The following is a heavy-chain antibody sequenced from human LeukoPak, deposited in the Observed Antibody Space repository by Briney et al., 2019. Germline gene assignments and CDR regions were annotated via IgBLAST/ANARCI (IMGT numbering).Heavy chain of an antibody. CDR3: ARDRTCSGGSCYSIYFDY. J-gene: IGHJ4*02. Sequence: PGGSLRLPCAASGFTFSSYAMHWVRQAPGKGLEWVAVISYDGSNKYYADSVKGRFTISRDNSKNTLYLQMNSLRAEDTAVYYCARDRTCSGGSCYSIYFDYWGQGTLVTVSS. V-gene: IGHV3-30-3*01. D-gene: IGHD2-15*01. CDR1: GFTFSSYA. CDR2: ISYDGSNK.